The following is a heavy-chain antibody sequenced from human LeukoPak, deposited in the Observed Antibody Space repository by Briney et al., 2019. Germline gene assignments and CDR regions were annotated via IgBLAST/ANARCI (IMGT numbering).Heavy chain of an antibody. Sequence: ASVKVSCKASGYTFTNYYMHWVQQAPGKGLEWMGRVDPEDGETIYSEKFQDRVTITADTSTDTAYMELSSLRPEDTAVYYCATDDGGSGGYGGGYWGQGTLVTVSS. V-gene: IGHV1-69-2*01. J-gene: IGHJ4*02. CDR1: GYTFTNYY. CDR2: VDPEDGET. D-gene: IGHD6-19*01. CDR3: ATDDGGSGGYGGGY.